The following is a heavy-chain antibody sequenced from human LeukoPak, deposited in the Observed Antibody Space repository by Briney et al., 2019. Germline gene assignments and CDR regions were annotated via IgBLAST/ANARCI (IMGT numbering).Heavy chain of an antibody. CDR2: IYYSGST. V-gene: IGHV4-59*08. J-gene: IGHJ4*02. D-gene: IGHD3-22*01. CDR1: GGSISSYY. CDR3: ARHGYYYDSSGYYAIDY. Sequence: PSETLSLTCTVSGGSISSYYWSWIRQPPGKGLEWIGYIYYSGSTNYNPSLKSRVTISVDTSKNQFSLKLSSVTAAGTAVYYCARHGYYYDSSGYYAIDYWGQGTLVTVSS.